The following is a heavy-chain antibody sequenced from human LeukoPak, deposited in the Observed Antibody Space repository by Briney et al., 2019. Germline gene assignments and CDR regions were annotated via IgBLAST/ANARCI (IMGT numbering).Heavy chain of an antibody. CDR2: IYHSGNT. J-gene: IGHJ4*02. D-gene: IGHD3-22*01. Sequence: PSETLSLTCAVSGYSISSGYYWGWLRQSPGKGLEWIGSIYHSGNTYYNPSLKSRVTISLGTSKNQFSLKLSSVTATDTAVYYCARLKDSSGYYPNYFDYWGQGTLVTVSS. V-gene: IGHV4-38-2*01. CDR1: GYSISSGYY. CDR3: ARLKDSSGYYPNYFDY.